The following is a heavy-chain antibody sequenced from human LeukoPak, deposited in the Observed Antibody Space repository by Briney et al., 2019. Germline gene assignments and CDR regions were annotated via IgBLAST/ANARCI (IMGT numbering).Heavy chain of an antibody. CDR2: INPNSGGT. V-gene: IGHV1-2*04. J-gene: IGHJ6*02. CDR3: ATAFRVLVPAANYYGMDV. D-gene: IGHD2-2*01. CDR1: GYTFTGYY. Sequence: GASVKVSCKASGYTFTGYYMHWVRQAPGQGLEWMGWINPNSGGTNYAQKFQGWVTMTEDTSTDTAYMELSSLRSEDTAVYYCATAFRVLVPAANYYGMDVWGQGTTVTVSS.